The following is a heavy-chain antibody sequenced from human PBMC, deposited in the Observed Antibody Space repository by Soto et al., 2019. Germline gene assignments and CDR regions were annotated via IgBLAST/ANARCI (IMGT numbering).Heavy chain of an antibody. CDR3: AKSDYDILTGYATYFDY. V-gene: IGHV3-15*07. Sequence: EVQLVESGGGLVKPGGSLRLSCAASGFTFSNAWMNWVRQAPGKGLEWVGRIKSKTDGGTTDYAAPVKGRFTISRDDSKNTLYLQMNSLKTEDTAVYYCAKSDYDILTGYATYFDYWGQGTLVAVSS. CDR1: GFTFSNAW. CDR2: IKSKTDGGTT. J-gene: IGHJ4*02. D-gene: IGHD3-9*01.